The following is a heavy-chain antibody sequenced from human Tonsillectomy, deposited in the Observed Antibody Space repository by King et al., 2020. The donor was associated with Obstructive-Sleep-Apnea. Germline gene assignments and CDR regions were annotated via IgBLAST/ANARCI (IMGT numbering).Heavy chain of an antibody. V-gene: IGHV3-30*02. Sequence: QLVQSGGGVVQPGGSLRLSCAASGFTFSSYGMHWVRQAPGKGLEWVAFIRYDGSNKYYADSVKGRFTISRDNSKNTLYLQMNSLRAEDTAVYYCAKDPFVGGGSSWDYWGQGTLVTVSS. CDR2: IRYDGSNK. D-gene: IGHD1-26*01. CDR1: GFTFSSYG. CDR3: AKDPFVGGGSSWDY. J-gene: IGHJ4*02.